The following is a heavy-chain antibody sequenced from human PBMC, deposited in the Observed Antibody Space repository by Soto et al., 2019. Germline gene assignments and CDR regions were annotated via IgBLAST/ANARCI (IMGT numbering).Heavy chain of an antibody. Sequence: EVQLVESGGGLVQPGGSLRLSCVASGFTFSAYWMTWVRQAPGKGLEWLANIKEDGSETHDLDGRFAISRDNAKNSLYLRMSSLRVEDTAVYYCARLRGDYFDNWGQGTLVTVSS. J-gene: IGHJ4*02. V-gene: IGHV3-7*01. CDR2: IKEDGSET. CDR3: ARLRGDYFDN. CDR1: GFTFSAYW.